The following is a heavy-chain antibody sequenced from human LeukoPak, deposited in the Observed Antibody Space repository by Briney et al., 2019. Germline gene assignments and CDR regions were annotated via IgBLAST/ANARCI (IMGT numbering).Heavy chain of an antibody. V-gene: IGHV1-2*02. D-gene: IGHD3-3*01. J-gene: IGHJ4*02. CDR3: ARVSSDDFWSGYYDY. CDR1: GYTFTGYY. CDR2: INPNSGGT. Sequence: ASVKVSCKASGYTFTGYYMHWVRQAPGQGLEWMGWINPNSGGTNYAQKFQGRVAMTRDTSISTAYMELSRLRSDDTAVYYCARVSSDDFWSGYYDYWGQGTLVTVSS.